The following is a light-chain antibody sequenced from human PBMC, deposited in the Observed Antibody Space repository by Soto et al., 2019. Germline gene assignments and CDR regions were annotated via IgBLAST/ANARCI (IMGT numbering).Light chain of an antibody. CDR1: QTISTW. Sequence: DTQMTQSPSSVSASVGDRVTITCRASQTISTWMAWYQQKPGKAPKLLVYDASTLQSGVASRFSGSRSGTEFTLTISSLQPEDFASYYCLQDYGDSWTFGQGTKVDNK. CDR2: DAS. CDR3: LQDYGDSWT. V-gene: IGKV1-12*01. J-gene: IGKJ1*01.